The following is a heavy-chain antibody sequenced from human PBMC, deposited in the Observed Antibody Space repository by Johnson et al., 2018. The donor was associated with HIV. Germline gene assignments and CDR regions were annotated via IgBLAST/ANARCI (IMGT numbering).Heavy chain of an antibody. Sequence: MLLVESGGGLVQPGGSLRLSCAASGFTVSSNYMSWVRQAPGKGLEWVSVIYRAGSTYYADSVTDRFTISRDNSKNTLYLQMNSLRAEDTAVYYCAKERVTWSSRGDAFDIWGQGTMVTVSS. CDR2: IYRAGST. V-gene: IGHV3-66*01. CDR1: GFTVSSNY. CDR3: AKERVTWSSRGDAFDI. D-gene: IGHD5-18*01. J-gene: IGHJ3*02.